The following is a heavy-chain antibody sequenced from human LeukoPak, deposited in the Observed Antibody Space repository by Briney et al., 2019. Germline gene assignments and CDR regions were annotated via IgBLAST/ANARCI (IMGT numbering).Heavy chain of an antibody. CDR2: ICSDGSNK. D-gene: IGHD3-10*01. CDR1: GFTFSTYG. Sequence: PGGSLRLSCAASGFTFSTYGMHWVRQAPGKGLEWVAVICSDGSNKYYADSVQGRFTISRDNSKNTLYLQMNSLRAEDTAVYYCARGLGSYQQDYWGQGTLVTVSS. CDR3: ARGLGSYQQDY. V-gene: IGHV3-33*01. J-gene: IGHJ4*02.